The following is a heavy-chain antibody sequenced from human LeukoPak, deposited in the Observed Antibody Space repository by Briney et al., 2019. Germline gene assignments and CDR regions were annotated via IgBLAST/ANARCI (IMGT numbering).Heavy chain of an antibody. CDR2: ISGSGDST. CDR3: AGTRINCSSDY. D-gene: IGHD6-6*01. CDR1: GFTFSNYA. Sequence: GGSLRLSCAASGFTFSNYAMSWVGQAPGKGLEWVSTISGSGDSTYYADSVQGRFTISRDNSKNTLYLQMNSLRAEDTAVYYCAGTRINCSSDYWAQGTLVTVSS. J-gene: IGHJ4*02. V-gene: IGHV3-23*01.